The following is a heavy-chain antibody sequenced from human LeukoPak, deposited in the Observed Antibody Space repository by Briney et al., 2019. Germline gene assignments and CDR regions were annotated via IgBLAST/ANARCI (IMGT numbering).Heavy chain of an antibody. CDR1: GFIFNNYA. V-gene: IGHV3-23*01. CDR2: ISGSGGST. Sequence: GGSLRLSCTASGFIFNNYAMNWVRQAPGSGLEWVSAISGSGGSTYYADSVKGRFTISRDNSKNTLYLQMNSLRAEDTAVYYCAKASAMIVVVSKHFDYWGQGTLVTVSS. D-gene: IGHD3-22*01. J-gene: IGHJ4*02. CDR3: AKASAMIVVVSKHFDY.